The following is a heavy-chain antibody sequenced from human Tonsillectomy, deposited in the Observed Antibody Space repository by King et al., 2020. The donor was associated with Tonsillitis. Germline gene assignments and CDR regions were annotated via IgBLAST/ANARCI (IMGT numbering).Heavy chain of an antibody. CDR2: ISGSGGST. J-gene: IGHJ3*02. CDR1: GFTFSSYA. D-gene: IGHD2-15*01. V-gene: IGHV3-23*04. CDR3: CRRYCSGGSCYGYALDI. Sequence: VQLVESGGGLVQPGGSLRLSCAASGFTFSSYAISWVRQAPGKGLEVVSIISGSGGSTPYAVSVKGRFTISRDISKNTLYLQMNSLRAEDTAVYYCCRRYCSGGSCYGYALDIWGQGTMVTVSS.